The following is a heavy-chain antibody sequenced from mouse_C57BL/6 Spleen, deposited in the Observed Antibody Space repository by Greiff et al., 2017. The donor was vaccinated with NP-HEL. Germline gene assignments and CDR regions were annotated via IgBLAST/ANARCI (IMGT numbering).Heavy chain of an antibody. CDR1: GFNIKDDY. D-gene: IGHD5-1*01. V-gene: IGHV14-4*01. CDR3: TTVEYSTGNFDY. CDR2: IDPENGDT. J-gene: IGHJ2*01. Sequence: EVQLQQSGAELVRPGASVKLSCTASGFNIKDDYMHWVKQRPEQGLEWIGWIDPENGDTEYASKFQGKATITADTSSNTAYLQLSSLTSEDTAVYYCTTVEYSTGNFDYWGQGTTLTVSS.